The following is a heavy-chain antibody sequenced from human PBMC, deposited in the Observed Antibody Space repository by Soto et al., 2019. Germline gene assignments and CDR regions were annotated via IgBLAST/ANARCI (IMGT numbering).Heavy chain of an antibody. J-gene: IGHJ4*02. CDR1: GCSLNSPKMG. V-gene: IGHV2-26*01. CDR3: ARRRAIYGENSYQFDF. Sequence: XGDALVNATQRLRLTGTVFGCSLNSPKMGVRWIGQPPAKALDRLSDIISNDDKTYKSYLDSRVFVSKDTSKSQVFPTITNMDPEDTSTYFCARRRAIYGENSYQFDFWRQGSLCTVSS. CDR2: IISNDDK. D-gene: IGHD4-17*01.